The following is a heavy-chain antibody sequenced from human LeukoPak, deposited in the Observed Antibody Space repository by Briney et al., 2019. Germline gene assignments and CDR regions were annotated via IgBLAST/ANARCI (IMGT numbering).Heavy chain of an antibody. D-gene: IGHD2-2*01. Sequence: ASVKVSCKTSGYTFSTYDINWLRQAAGQGLEWMGWMNPNSANTGFAQKFQGRATITRDTSISTAYLELSNLTSEDTAVYYCARAIRYQLLSDYWGQGTLVTVSS. V-gene: IGHV1-8*03. J-gene: IGHJ4*02. CDR1: GYTFSTYD. CDR3: ARAIRYQLLSDY. CDR2: MNPNSANT.